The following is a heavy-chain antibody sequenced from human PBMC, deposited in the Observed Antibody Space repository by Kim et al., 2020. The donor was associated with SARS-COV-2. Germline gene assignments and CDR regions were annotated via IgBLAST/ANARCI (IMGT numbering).Heavy chain of an antibody. CDR3: ARDYPPSGYDYHGGFDY. CDR1: GGTFSSYA. CDR2: IIPIFGTA. D-gene: IGHD5-12*01. Sequence: SVKVSCKASGGTFSSYAISWVRQAPGQGLEWMGGIIPIFGTANYAQKFQGRVTITADESTSTAYMELSSLRSEDTAVYYCARDYPPSGYDYHGGFDYWGQGTLVTVST. V-gene: IGHV1-69*13. J-gene: IGHJ4*02.